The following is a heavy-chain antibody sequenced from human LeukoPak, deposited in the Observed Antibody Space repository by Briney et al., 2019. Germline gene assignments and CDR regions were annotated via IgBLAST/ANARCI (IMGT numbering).Heavy chain of an antibody. CDR3: AKGIVGYSYGLDAFDI. J-gene: IGHJ3*02. CDR2: INWNGGST. Sequence: PGGSLRLSCAASGFTFDDYGMSWVRQAPGKGLEWVSGINWNGGSTGYADSVKGRSTISRDNAKNSLYLQMNSLRAEDTAVYYCAKGIVGYSYGLDAFDIWGQGTMVTVSS. D-gene: IGHD5-18*01. V-gene: IGHV3-20*04. CDR1: GFTFDDYG.